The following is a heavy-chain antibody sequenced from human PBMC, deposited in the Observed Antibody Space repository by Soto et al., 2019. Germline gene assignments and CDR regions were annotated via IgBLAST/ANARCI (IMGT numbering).Heavy chain of an antibody. Sequence: ASVKVSCKASGYTFTSYAMHWVRQAPVQSLELMGWMNAGNVNTKYSQKVQGRVTMAVDTSASTGYMEVSSLRSEDTSVYYCARNYIAEYGDYTSSYLDLWGRGTLVTVSS. CDR2: MNAGNVNT. CDR1: GYTFTSYA. J-gene: IGHJ2*01. D-gene: IGHD4-17*01. CDR3: ARNYIAEYGDYTSSYLDL. V-gene: IGHV1-3*01.